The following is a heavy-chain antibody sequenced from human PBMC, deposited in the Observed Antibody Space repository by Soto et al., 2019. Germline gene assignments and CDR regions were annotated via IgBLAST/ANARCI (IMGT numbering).Heavy chain of an antibody. Sequence: EVQLLESGGGLIHPGGSLRLSCVASGFRFSDHSMNWVRQAPGKGLEWVSYITSSGDSIYYADSVKGRFTVSRDNAKNSLFLQMNSLRDGDKAVYYCARLPKGSRVTSWGQGPLVTVSS. D-gene: IGHD4-17*01. CDR3: ARLPKGSRVTS. CDR1: GFRFSDHS. V-gene: IGHV3-48*02. CDR2: ITSSGDSI. J-gene: IGHJ4*02.